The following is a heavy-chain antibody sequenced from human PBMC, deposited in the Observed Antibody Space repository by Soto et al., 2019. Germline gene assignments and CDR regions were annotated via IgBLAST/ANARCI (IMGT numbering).Heavy chain of an antibody. V-gene: IGHV4-59*08. D-gene: IGHD3-10*01. CDR2: IYYSGST. CDR3: ARQSVGPYGSGSYFDY. J-gene: IGHJ4*02. Sequence: SETLSLTCTVSGGSISSYYWSWIRQPPGKGLEWIGYIYYSGSTNYNPSLKSRVTISVDTSKNQFSPKLSSVTAADTAVYYCARQSVGPYGSGSYFDYWGQGTLVTVSS. CDR1: GGSISSYY.